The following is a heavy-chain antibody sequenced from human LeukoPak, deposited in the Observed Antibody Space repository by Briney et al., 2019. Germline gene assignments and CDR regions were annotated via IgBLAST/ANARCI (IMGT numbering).Heavy chain of an antibody. Sequence: GGSLRLSCAASGFTFSTYCMHWVRQAPGKGPMWVSRICPDGTVTNYADFVKARFIISRDNARNTVYLQMNSLRVEDTAVYYCVRDFRSVDYWGQGTLVTVSS. CDR2: ICPDGTVT. V-gene: IGHV3-74*01. CDR1: GFTFSTYC. CDR3: VRDFRSVDY. J-gene: IGHJ4*02.